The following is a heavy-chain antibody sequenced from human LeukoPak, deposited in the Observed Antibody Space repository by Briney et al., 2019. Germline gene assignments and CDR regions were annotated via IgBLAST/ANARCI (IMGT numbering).Heavy chain of an antibody. J-gene: IGHJ4*02. CDR2: IWYDGSNK. CDR1: GFTFSSYG. V-gene: IGHV3-33*06. Sequence: PGGSLRLSCAASGFTFSSYGMPWVRQAPGKGLEWVAVIWYDGSNKYYADSVKGRFTISRDNSKNTLYLQMNSLRAEDTAVYYCAKDHGDYIDYWGQGTLVTVSS. D-gene: IGHD4-17*01. CDR3: AKDHGDYIDY.